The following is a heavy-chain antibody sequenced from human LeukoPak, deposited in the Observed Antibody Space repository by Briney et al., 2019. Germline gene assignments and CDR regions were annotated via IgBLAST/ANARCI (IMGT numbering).Heavy chain of an antibody. CDR3: AKKMAAAGTLSLWP. Sequence: GGSLRLSCAASGFTFSNYAMSWVRQAPGKGLEWVSAISGSGGNTYYADSVKGRFTISRDNSKNTLYLQMNSLRAEDTAVYYCAKKMAAAGTLSLWPWGQGTLVTVSS. D-gene: IGHD6-13*01. J-gene: IGHJ4*02. V-gene: IGHV3-23*01. CDR1: GFTFSNYA. CDR2: ISGSGGNT.